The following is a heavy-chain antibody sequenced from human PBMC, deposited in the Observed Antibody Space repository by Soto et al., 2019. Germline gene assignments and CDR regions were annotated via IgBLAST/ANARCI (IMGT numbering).Heavy chain of an antibody. CDR2: YSSYRGNT. V-gene: IGHV4-30-4*01. D-gene: IGHD3-22*01. J-gene: IGHJ4*02. Sequence: SETLSLTGTVSAGSNKRGVYYPGWIRQPPGNGLEWIGYYSSYRGNTYYTPYLKSRLIISVGTLMNQFSLRLSSVTAADTAVYYCARGYYENSDYFVGSPIFDYWGQGSLVTVSS. CDR3: ARGYYENSDYFVGSPIFDY. CDR1: AGSNKRGVYY.